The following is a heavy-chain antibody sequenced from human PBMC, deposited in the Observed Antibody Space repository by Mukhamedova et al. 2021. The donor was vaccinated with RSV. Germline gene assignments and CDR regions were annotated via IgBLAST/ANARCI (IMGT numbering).Heavy chain of an antibody. CDR3: AREGVRVVAPHWFDP. J-gene: IGHJ5*02. Sequence: LGGIGSVYYSGSTSYNPSLKSRVTISVDTSKNQFSLKLSSVTAADTAVYYCAREGVRVVAPHWFDPWGQGTLVTVSS. V-gene: IGHV4-39*07. D-gene: IGHD3-22*01. CDR2: VYYSGST.